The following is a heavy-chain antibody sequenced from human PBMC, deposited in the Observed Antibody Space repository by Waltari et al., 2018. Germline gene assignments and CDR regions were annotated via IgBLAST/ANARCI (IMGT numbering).Heavy chain of an antibody. CDR3: VNGYYYNNMDV. J-gene: IGHJ6*02. V-gene: IGHV3-74*01. Sequence: EVLLVDSGGGLVPLGGPLGPFCFVSVFPLRCYWWHWVSQAPGKGLVWLSRIDSDASTTNYADSVKGRFTISRDNAKNTLYLEMNSLRADDTAVYYCVNGYYYNNMDVWGQGTTVSVAS. CDR2: IDSDASTT. CDR1: VFPLRCYW.